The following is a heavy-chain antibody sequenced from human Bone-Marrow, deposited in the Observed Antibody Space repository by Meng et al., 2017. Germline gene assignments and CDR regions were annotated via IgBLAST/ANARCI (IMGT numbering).Heavy chain of an antibody. CDR2: ISWNSGSI. V-gene: IGHV3-9*01. J-gene: IGHJ4*02. D-gene: IGHD6-19*01. CDR1: GFTFDDYA. Sequence: SLKISCAASGFTFDDYAMHWVRQAPGKGLEWVSGISWNSGSIGYADSVKGRFTISRDNAKNSLYLQMNSLRAEDTALYYCAKDIKLAVAGPLDDWGQGTLVTVSS. CDR3: AKDIKLAVAGPLDD.